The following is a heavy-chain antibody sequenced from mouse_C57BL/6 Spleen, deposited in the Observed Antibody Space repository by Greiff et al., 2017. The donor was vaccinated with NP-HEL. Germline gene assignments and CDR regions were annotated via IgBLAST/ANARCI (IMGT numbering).Heavy chain of an antibody. J-gene: IGHJ4*01. V-gene: IGHV1-4*01. CDR2: INPSSGYT. CDR1: GYTFTSYT. CDR3: ARYYCGSSYDYAMDY. Sequence: VQGVESGAELARPGASVKMSCKASGYTFTSYTMHWVKQRPGQGLEWIGYINPSSGYTKYNQKFKDKATLTADKSSSTAYLQLSSLTSEDSAVYYCARYYCGSSYDYAMDYWGQGASVTVAS. D-gene: IGHD1-1*01.